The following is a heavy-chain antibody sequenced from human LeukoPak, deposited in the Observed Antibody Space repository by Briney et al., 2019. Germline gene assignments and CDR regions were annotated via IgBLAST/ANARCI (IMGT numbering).Heavy chain of an antibody. CDR3: ARGGDRYYYDSSGPAIGFDP. Sequence: KPGGSLRLSCAASGFTLSDYYMSWIRQAPGKGLEWVSYISSSGSTIYYADSVKGRFTISRDNAKNSLYLQMNSLRAEDTAVYYCARGGDRYYYDSSGPAIGFDPWGQGTLVTVSS. D-gene: IGHD3-22*01. CDR2: ISSSGSTI. CDR1: GFTLSDYY. V-gene: IGHV3-11*01. J-gene: IGHJ5*02.